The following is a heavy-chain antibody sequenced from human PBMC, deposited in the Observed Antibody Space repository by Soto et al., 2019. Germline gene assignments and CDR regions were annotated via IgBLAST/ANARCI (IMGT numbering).Heavy chain of an antibody. CDR1: GDSISGGASF. V-gene: IGHV4-31*03. CDR2: VYYSGSS. D-gene: IGHD6-13*01. CDR3: ARSRSCYVEGFQK. Sequence: TLSLTCTVSGDSISGGASFWSWIRQPPGKGLEWIANVYYSGSSYYNPSLKSRVTISRATSKNQFYLKLSSVTAADTAVYYCARSRSCYVEGFQKWGQGTLVTVSS. J-gene: IGHJ1*01.